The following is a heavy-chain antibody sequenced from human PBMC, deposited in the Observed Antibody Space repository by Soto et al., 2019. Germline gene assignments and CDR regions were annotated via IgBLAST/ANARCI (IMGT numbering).Heavy chain of an antibody. J-gene: IGHJ5*02. Sequence: QVELVQSGPEVKKPGASVKVSCKASGYSFSNSGFSWMRQAPGQGLEWMGWISTYNGNTNYAQKFQGRLSMTRDTSTTTALMELTTLRPDDTAVYYCARDEYNNGRNWLNPWGQGTLVTVTS. CDR1: GYSFSNSG. V-gene: IGHV1-18*01. CDR3: ARDEYNNGRNWLNP. CDR2: ISTYNGNT. D-gene: IGHD2-8*01.